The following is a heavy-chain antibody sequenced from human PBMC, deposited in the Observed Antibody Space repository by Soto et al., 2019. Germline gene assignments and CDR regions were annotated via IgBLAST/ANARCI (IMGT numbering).Heavy chain of an antibody. V-gene: IGHV1-18*01. Sequence: QVQLVQSGAEVKKPGASVKVSCKASGYTFTSYGISWVRQAPGQGLEWMGWISAYNGNTNYAQKLQGRVTMTTDTSASTAYMELRSLRSDDTAVYYCASGPESESYSGSFDYWGQGTLVTVSS. CDR3: ASGPESESYSGSFDY. CDR2: ISAYNGNT. D-gene: IGHD1-26*01. CDR1: GYTFTSYG. J-gene: IGHJ4*02.